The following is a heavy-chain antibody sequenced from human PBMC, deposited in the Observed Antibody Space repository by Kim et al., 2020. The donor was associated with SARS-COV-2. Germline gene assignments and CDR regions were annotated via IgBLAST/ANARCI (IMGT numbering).Heavy chain of an antibody. V-gene: IGHV4-59*08. CDR1: GDSISSYY. CDR2: IYYTGNT. CDR3: VTTQAWQWVVHPYFDS. Sequence: SETLSLTCAVSGDSISSYYWSWIRQSPGKGLEWIGYIYYTGNTKYNPSLKSRVTISQDVSKNEFSLRLSSVTAADTAMYYCVTTQAWQWVVHPYFDSWGQGTLVTVSA. D-gene: IGHD6-19*01. J-gene: IGHJ4*03.